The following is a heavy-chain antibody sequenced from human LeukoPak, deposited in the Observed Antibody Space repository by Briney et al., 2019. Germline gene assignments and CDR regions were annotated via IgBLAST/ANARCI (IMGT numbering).Heavy chain of an antibody. CDR1: GGSISSYY. CDR2: IYYSGST. Sequence: PSETLSLTCTVSGGSISSYYWSWIRQPPGKGLEWIGYIYYSGSTNYNPSLKSRVTISVDTSKNQFSLKLSSVTAADTAVYYCARAPIVVVVAATSWFDPWGQGTLVTVSS. CDR3: ARAPIVVVVAATSWFDP. D-gene: IGHD2-15*01. J-gene: IGHJ5*02. V-gene: IGHV4-59*12.